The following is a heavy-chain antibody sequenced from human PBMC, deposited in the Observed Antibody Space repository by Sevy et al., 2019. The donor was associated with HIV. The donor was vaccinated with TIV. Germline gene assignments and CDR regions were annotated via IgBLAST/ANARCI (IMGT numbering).Heavy chain of an antibody. V-gene: IGHV3-23*01. CDR1: GIIFKSYV. J-gene: IGHJ4*02. D-gene: IGHD1-26*01. CDR3: AGAGVGAKGFDY. Sequence: GGSLRLSCAASGIIFKSYVKSWVRQAPGKGLEWLSGISASGGSTYYADSMKGRFTISRDNFKSTLYLQMNILRAEDTAVYYCAGAGVGAKGFDYWGQGTLVTVSS. CDR2: ISASGGST.